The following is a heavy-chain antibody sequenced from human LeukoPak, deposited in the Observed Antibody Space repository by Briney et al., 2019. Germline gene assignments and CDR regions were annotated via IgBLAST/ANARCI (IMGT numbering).Heavy chain of an antibody. CDR2: IYSGGST. J-gene: IGHJ4*02. D-gene: IGHD6-19*01. CDR3: ARDYAPHSGWYFYFDY. V-gene: IGHV3-53*01. Sequence: GGSLRLSCAASGFTVSSNYMSWVRQAPGKGLEWVSVIYSGGSTYYADSAKGRFTISRDNSKNTLYLQMNSLRAEDTAVYYCARDYAPHSGWYFYFDYWGQGTLVTVSS. CDR1: GFTVSSNY.